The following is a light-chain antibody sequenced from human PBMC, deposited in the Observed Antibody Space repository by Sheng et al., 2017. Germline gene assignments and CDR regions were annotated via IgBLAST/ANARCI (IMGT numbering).Light chain of an antibody. Sequence: EIVLTQSPGTLSLSPGERGTLSCRASQSLTSSHLAWYQQKPGQAPRLLIFATSSRATDIPDRFSGSGSGTDFTLTISSLEPEDFAVYYCQHRSNWPPVTFGPGTKVDVK. V-gene: IGKV3D-20*02. CDR2: ATS. CDR3: QHRSNWPPVT. J-gene: IGKJ3*01. CDR1: QSLTSSH.